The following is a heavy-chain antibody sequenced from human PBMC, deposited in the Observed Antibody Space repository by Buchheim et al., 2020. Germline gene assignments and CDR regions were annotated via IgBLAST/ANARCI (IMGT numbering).Heavy chain of an antibody. CDR1: GFSISRNGFY. D-gene: IGHD2-15*01. V-gene: IGHV4-31*03. Sequence: QVQLQESGPGLVKPSQTLSLTCSVSGFSISRNGFYWGWIRQQPGKGLEWIGYIHHSGPVHYNSALKSRATISVDTSKNEFSLNLSSVTAADTAVYFCAREDVNLGRSGFDYWGQGTL. J-gene: IGHJ4*02. CDR3: AREDVNLGRSGFDY. CDR2: IHHSGPV.